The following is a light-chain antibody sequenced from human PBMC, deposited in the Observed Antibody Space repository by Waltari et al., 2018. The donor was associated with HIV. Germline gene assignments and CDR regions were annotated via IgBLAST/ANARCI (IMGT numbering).Light chain of an antibody. CDR2: RNH. J-gene: IGLJ1*01. V-gene: IGLV1-44*01. CDR3: AAWDDSLNGNV. Sequence: QSVVTQPPSASGTPGQRVTISCSASSSNIGSNPVHWYQQLQRPAPKLLIYRNHQRPSAVPDRCDGSTTGTAACLASSGLQSEDEADYYCAAWDDSLNGNVFGTGTKVTVL. CDR1: SSNIGSNP.